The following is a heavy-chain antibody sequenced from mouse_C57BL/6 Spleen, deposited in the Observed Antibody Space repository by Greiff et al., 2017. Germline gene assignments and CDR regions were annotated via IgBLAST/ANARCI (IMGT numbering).Heavy chain of an antibody. D-gene: IGHD3-1*01. CDR2: INPKNGGT. V-gene: IGHV1-18*01. CDR3: ARSGSMDY. Sequence: EVQLQQSGPELVKPGASVKIPCKASGYTFTDYYMDWVKQSHGKSLEWIGAINPKNGGTIYNQKFKGKATLTVDNSSSTAYMELRSLTSEDTAVYYCARSGSMDYWGQGTSVTVSA. J-gene: IGHJ4*01. CDR1: GYTFTDYY.